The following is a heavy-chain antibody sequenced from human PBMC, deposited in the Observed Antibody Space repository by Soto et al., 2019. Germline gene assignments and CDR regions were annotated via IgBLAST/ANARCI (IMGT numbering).Heavy chain of an antibody. V-gene: IGHV3-23*01. CDR1: GFTFSSYA. Sequence: HPGGSLRLSCAASGFTFSSYAMSWVRQAPGKGLEWVSAISGGGGSTYYADSVKGRFTISRDNAKNSLYLQMNSLRAEDTAVYYCARRTVVAAWVSDYYYYYMDVWGKGTTVTVSS. D-gene: IGHD2-15*01. CDR2: ISGGGGST. CDR3: ARRTVVAAWVSDYYYYYMDV. J-gene: IGHJ6*03.